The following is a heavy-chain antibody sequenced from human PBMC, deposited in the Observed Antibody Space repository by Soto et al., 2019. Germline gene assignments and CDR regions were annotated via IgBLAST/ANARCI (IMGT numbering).Heavy chain of an antibody. V-gene: IGHV4-59*01. Sequence: SETLSLTFTVSGGSISSYYWSWIRQPPGKGLEWIGYIYYSGSTNYNPSLKSRVTISVDTSKNQFSLKLSSVTAADTAVYYCARSPYYDYVWGSYRYTGAFDIWGQGTMVTVSS. CDR1: GGSISSYY. J-gene: IGHJ3*02. D-gene: IGHD3-16*02. CDR2: IYYSGST. CDR3: ARSPYYDYVWGSYRYTGAFDI.